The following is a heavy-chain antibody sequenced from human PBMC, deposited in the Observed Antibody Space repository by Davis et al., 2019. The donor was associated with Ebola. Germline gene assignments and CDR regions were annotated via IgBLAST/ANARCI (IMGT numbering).Heavy chain of an antibody. Sequence: GESLKISCAASGFTFSSENMNWVRQAPGKGPEWIAFISSRSSPIYYADSVMGRFTISRDNAKNSLYLQMNSLRAEDTALYYCAKCAGGGGSCYSDYWGQGTLVTVSS. CDR2: ISSRSSPI. J-gene: IGHJ4*02. CDR1: GFTFSSEN. CDR3: AKCAGGGGSCYSDY. V-gene: IGHV3-48*04. D-gene: IGHD2-15*01.